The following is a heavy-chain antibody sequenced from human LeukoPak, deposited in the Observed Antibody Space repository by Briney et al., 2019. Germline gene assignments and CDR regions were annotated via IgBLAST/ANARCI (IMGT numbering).Heavy chain of an antibody. CDR1: GFNFSTYD. CDR2: VSGDGRTS. CDR3: AKGARVYYYGSGSYRDYFDP. J-gene: IGHJ5*02. D-gene: IGHD3-10*01. Sequence: GGSLRLSCAASGFNFSTYDMSWVRQAPGKGLEWVSGVSGDGRTSYYADSVKGRFTISRDNSKRTLNLQLNSLRDEDTAIYYCAKGARVYYYGSGSYRDYFDPWGQGTLVTVSS. V-gene: IGHV3-23*01.